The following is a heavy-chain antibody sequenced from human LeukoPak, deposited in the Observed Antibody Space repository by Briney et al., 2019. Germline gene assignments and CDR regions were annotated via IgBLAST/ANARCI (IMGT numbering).Heavy chain of an antibody. V-gene: IGHV3-30-3*01. CDR3: ARGRRWDSSGRGDFDY. J-gene: IGHJ4*02. CDR1: GFTFSSYA. Sequence: GGSLRLSCAASGFTFSSYAMHWVRQAPGKGLEWVAVISYDGSNKYYADSVKGRFTISRDNSKNPLYLQMNSLRAEDTAVYYCARGRRWDSSGRGDFDYWGQGTLVTVSS. D-gene: IGHD6-19*01. CDR2: ISYDGSNK.